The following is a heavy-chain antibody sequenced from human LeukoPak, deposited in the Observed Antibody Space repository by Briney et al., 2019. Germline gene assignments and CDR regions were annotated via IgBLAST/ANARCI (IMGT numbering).Heavy chain of an antibody. CDR3: VRGRAGNSGSYYGAFDI. V-gene: IGHV1-8*01. Sequence: ASVKVSCKASGYTFTSYDINWVRQATGQGLEWMGWMNPNSGNTGYAQKFQGRVTMTRNTSISTAYMELSSLRSGGTAVYYCVRGRAGNSGSYYGAFDIWGQGTMVTVSS. D-gene: IGHD1-26*01. J-gene: IGHJ3*02. CDR1: GYTFTSYD. CDR2: MNPNSGNT.